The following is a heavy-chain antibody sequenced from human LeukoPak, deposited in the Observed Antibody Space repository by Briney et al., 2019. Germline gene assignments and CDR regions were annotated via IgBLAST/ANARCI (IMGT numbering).Heavy chain of an antibody. D-gene: IGHD6-13*01. Sequence: GGSLRLSCAASGFTFSSYSMNWVRQAPGKGLEWVAFIGFDGSNKYYANSVKGRFTISRDNSKNTLYLQMNSLRAEDTAVYYCARAIASRHYYFDYWGQGTLVTVSS. J-gene: IGHJ4*02. V-gene: IGHV3-33*08. CDR3: ARAIASRHYYFDY. CDR1: GFTFSSYS. CDR2: IGFDGSNK.